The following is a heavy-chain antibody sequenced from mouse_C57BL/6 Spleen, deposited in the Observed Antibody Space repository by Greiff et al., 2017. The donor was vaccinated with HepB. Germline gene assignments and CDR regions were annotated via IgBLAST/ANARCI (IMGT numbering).Heavy chain of an antibody. CDR2: IHPNSGST. CDR1: GYTFTSYW. J-gene: IGHJ3*01. V-gene: IGHV1-64*01. Sequence: VQLQQPGAELVKPGASVKLSCKASGYTFTSYWMHWVKQRPGQGLEWIGMIHPNSGSTNYNEKFKSKATLTVDKSSSTAYMQLSSLTSEDSAVYYCAREVIYDGYPAWFAYWGQGTLVTVSA. D-gene: IGHD2-3*01. CDR3: AREVIYDGYPAWFAY.